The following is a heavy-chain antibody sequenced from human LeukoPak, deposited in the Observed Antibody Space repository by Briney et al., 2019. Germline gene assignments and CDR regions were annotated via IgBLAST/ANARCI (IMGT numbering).Heavy chain of an antibody. CDR3: ARFDLGYCSSTSCHGGIFAFDY. J-gene: IGHJ4*02. CDR2: IYTSGRT. Sequence: SETLSLTCTVSGGSISSSSYYWGWIRQPAGKGLEWIRRIYTSGRTNYNPSLKSRVTISGDTSKNQFSLKLSSVTAADTAVYYCARFDLGYCSSTSCHGGIFAFDYWGQGTLVTVSS. V-gene: IGHV4-61*02. CDR1: GGSISSSSYY. D-gene: IGHD2-2*01.